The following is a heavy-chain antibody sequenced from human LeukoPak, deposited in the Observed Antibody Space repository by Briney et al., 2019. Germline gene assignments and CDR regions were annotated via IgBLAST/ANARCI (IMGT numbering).Heavy chain of an antibody. CDR3: ARQISDYYYYYIDV. D-gene: IGHD3-10*01. V-gene: IGHV4-39*01. CDR1: GGSISSTSYY. Sequence: SETMSLTCSVSGGSISSTSYYWGWIRQPPGKGLEWIGRIYNTDSTYYNPSLKSRVSISVDTSRNQCSLKLSSVTAADTAVYYCARQISDYYYYYIDVWGQGTTVTVSS. J-gene: IGHJ6*03. CDR2: IYNTDST.